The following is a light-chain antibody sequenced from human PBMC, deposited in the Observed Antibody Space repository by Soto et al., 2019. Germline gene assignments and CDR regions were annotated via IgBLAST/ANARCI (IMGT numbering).Light chain of an antibody. CDR1: QSISTY. Sequence: DIQMTQSPSSLSASVWDTVTTTCRASQSISTYLNWYQQTPGKAPKLLIYAASTSQGGVPSRFSGSGSGTEFTLTISSLQPEDFATYHCLQHNSYPPTFGQGTKV. CDR3: LQHNSYPPT. J-gene: IGKJ1*01. CDR2: AAS. V-gene: IGKV1-17*01.